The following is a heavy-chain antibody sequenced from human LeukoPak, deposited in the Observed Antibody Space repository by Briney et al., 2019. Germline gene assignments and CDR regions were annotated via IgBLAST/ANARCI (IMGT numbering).Heavy chain of an antibody. CDR2: IYSSGST. D-gene: IGHD3-10*01. J-gene: IGHJ4*02. CDR1: GRSISSYY. CDR3: ARTSARGAQFDY. V-gene: IGHV4-4*07. Sequence: SETLSLTCSVSGRSISSYYWSWIRQPAGKGLEWIGRIYSSGSTNYNPSLKTRVTMSLDTSKNQFSLNLTTVTAADTAVYYCARTSARGAQFDYWGQGTLVTVSS.